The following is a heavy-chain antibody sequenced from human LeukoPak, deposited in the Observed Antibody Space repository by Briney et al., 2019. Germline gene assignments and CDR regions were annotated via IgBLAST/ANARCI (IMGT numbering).Heavy chain of an antibody. J-gene: IGHJ6*03. V-gene: IGHV1-3*03. CDR1: GYTFTSYA. D-gene: IGHD3-10*01. CDR2: INAGNGNT. Sequence: GASVKVSCKASGYTFTSYAMHWVRQAPGQRLEWMGWINAGNGNTKYSQEFRGRVTITRDTSASTAYMELSSLRSEDMAVYYCARGPVLYGSGSPYYYYYMDVWGKGTTVTVSS. CDR3: ARGPVLYGSGSPYYYYYMDV.